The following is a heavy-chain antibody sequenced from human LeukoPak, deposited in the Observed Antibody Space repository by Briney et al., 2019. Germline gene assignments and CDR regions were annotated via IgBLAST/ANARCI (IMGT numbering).Heavy chain of an antibody. V-gene: IGHV3-15*01. CDR1: GFTFTNAW. J-gene: IGHJ4*02. CDR3: AKYSSAWSQDY. CDR2: IKRESDGGTT. Sequence: GGPLRLSCAASGFTFTNAWMSWVRQAPGKGLEWIGRIKRESDGGTTDYAAPVRGRFTISRDDSKNTLYLQMNSLETEDTAVYYCAKYSSAWSQDYWGQGTLVTVSS. D-gene: IGHD6-19*01.